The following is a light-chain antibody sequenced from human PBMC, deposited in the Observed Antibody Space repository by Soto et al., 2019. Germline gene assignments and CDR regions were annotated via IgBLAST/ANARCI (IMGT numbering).Light chain of an antibody. Sequence: QSALTQPASVSGSPGQSITISCTGTINDIGGYNYVSWYQQHPGKVPKLLIYDVSNRPSGVSGRFSGSKSGNTASLTIAGLQADDEADYHCRSYTRCDTLIFGGGTKPTVL. CDR1: INDIGGYNY. V-gene: IGLV2-14*03. J-gene: IGLJ2*01. CDR2: DVS. CDR3: RSYTRCDTLI.